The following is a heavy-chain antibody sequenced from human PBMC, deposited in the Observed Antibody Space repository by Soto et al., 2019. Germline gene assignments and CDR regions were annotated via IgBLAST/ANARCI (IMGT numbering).Heavy chain of an antibody. CDR3: ATDGRDPYYYYGMDV. Sequence: EVQLVESGGGLVQPGGSLRLSCAASGFTFSSYSMNWVRQAPGKGLEWVSYISSSSSTIYYADSVKGRFTISRDNAKNSLYLQMNSLRDEDTAVYYCATDGRDPYYYYGMDVWGQGTTVTVSS. CDR2: ISSSSSTI. CDR1: GFTFSSYS. J-gene: IGHJ6*02. V-gene: IGHV3-48*02.